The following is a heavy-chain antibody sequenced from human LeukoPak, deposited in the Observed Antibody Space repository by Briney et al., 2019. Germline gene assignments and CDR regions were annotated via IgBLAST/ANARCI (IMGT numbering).Heavy chain of an antibody. D-gene: IGHD3-10*01. Sequence: PGGSLRLSCAVSGFTFSNYGMHWVRQAPGKRLEWVAVISYDGSNKYYAESVKGRFTISRDNSKNTLYLQMNRLRAEDTTVYYCAEGGWFGELLSYLDYWGQGTLVTVSS. J-gene: IGHJ4*02. CDR1: GFTFSNYG. V-gene: IGHV3-30*18. CDR2: ISYDGSNK. CDR3: AEGGWFGELLSYLDY.